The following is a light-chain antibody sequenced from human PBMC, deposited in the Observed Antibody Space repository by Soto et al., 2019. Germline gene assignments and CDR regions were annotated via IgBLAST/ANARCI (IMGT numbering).Light chain of an antibody. CDR1: SSDVGDYNY. J-gene: IGLJ1*01. CDR3: SSYPSSSTRV. Sequence: QSALTQPASVSGSPGQSITISCTGNSSDVGDYNYVSWYQQHPGKAPKLMIFDVSNRPSGVSNRFSGSKSGNTASLTISGLQSEHEADYYCSSYPSSSTRVFGTGTKLTVL. V-gene: IGLV2-14*01. CDR2: DVS.